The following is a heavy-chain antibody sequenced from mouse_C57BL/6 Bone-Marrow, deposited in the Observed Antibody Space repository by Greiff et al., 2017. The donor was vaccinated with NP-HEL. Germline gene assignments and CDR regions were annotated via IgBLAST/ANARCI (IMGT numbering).Heavy chain of an antibody. V-gene: IGHV1-81*01. D-gene: IGHD1-1*01. CDR3: ARYNYGIRQGDY. Sequence: QVQLQQSGAELARPGASVKLSCKASGYTFTRYGISWVKQRTGQGLEWIGEIYPRSGNTYYNEQFKGKATLTADKSSSTAYMELRSLTSEDSAVYFCARYNYGIRQGDYWGQGTTLTVSS. J-gene: IGHJ2*01. CDR1: GYTFTRYG. CDR2: IYPRSGNT.